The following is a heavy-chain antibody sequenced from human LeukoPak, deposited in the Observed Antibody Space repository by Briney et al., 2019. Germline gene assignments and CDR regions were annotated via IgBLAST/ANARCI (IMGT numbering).Heavy chain of an antibody. CDR2: IYPDDSDT. V-gene: IGHV5-51*01. D-gene: IGHD3-22*01. J-gene: IGHJ3*01. Sequence: GESLKISCEGSGXRFNAYWSAWVRQMPGKGLEWMGIIYPDDSDTRYSPSFQGQVTISADKSVRTAYLQWSSLKASDTAMYYCARPNITSYYDSRGYDAFDVWGQGTMVTVSS. CDR1: GXRFNAYW. CDR3: ARPNITSYYDSRGYDAFDV.